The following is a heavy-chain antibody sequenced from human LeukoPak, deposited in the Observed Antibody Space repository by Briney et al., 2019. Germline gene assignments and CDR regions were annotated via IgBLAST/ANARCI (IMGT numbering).Heavy chain of an antibody. Sequence: GASVKVSCKVSGYTLTELSMHWVRQAPGKGLEWMGGFDPEDGETIYAQKFQGRVTMTEDTSTDTAYMELSSLRSEDTAVYYCATLRVTYYDFWSGYYTFDYWGQGTLVTVSS. CDR2: FDPEDGET. V-gene: IGHV1-24*01. CDR3: ATLRVTYYDFWSGYYTFDY. J-gene: IGHJ4*02. D-gene: IGHD3-3*01. CDR1: GYTLTELS.